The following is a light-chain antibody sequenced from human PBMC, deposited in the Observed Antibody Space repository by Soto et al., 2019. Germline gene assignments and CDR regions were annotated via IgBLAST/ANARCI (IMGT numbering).Light chain of an antibody. CDR3: NSYATGSAYV. Sequence: QSALTQPPSVSGSPGQSVTISCTGTSSDVGGYNRVSWYQQPPGKAPKLLIYDVSNRPSGGSTRFSGSKSGNTASLTISGLQDEDDSDYYCNSYATGSAYVFGPGTKLTVL. V-gene: IGLV2-18*02. CDR1: SSDVGGYNR. CDR2: DVS. J-gene: IGLJ1*01.